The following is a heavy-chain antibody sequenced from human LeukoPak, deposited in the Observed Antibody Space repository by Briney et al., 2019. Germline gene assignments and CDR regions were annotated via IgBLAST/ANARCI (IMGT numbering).Heavy chain of an antibody. CDR2: INCGDGYT. J-gene: IGHJ6*02. CDR1: GYTFTSSH. CDR3: ARDHGGAAGGLQYYYYGMDV. D-gene: IGHD6-13*01. Sequence: ASVKVSCKTSGYTFTSSHAHWVRQAPGQGLEWMGIINCGDGYTNYAQKFQGRVSVTADTSTSTLYMELSSLRSEDTAVYYCARDHGGAAGGLQYYYYGMDVWGQGTTVTVSS. V-gene: IGHV1-46*01.